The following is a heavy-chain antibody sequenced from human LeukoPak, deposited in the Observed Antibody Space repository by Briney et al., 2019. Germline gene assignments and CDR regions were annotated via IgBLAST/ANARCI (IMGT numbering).Heavy chain of an antibody. D-gene: IGHD5-12*01. J-gene: IGHJ4*02. CDR3: AKGKYSGYVRPHHFDY. Sequence: GGSLRLSCAASGFTFSSYAMSWVRQAPGKGLEWVSAISGSGGSTYYADSVKGRFTISRDNSKNTLYLQMNSLRAEDTAVYYCAKGKYSGYVRPHHFDYWGQGTLVTVSP. CDR2: ISGSGGST. V-gene: IGHV3-23*01. CDR1: GFTFSSYA.